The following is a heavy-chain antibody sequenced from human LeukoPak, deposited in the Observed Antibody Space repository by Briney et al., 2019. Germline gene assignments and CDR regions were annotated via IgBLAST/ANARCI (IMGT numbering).Heavy chain of an antibody. CDR2: IWYDGSNK. CDR1: RYTVSKDK. Sequence: PVRSLTRACAAARYTVSKDKMEGVRRRPGMGLEWVAVIWYDGSNKYYADSVKGRFTISRDNSKNTLYLQMNRLRADDTAVYYCATAHGYWGQGIL. CDR3: ATAHGY. J-gene: IGHJ4*02. V-gene: IGHV3-33*07.